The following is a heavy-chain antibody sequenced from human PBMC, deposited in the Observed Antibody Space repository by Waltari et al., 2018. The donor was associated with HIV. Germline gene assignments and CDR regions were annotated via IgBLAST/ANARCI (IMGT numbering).Heavy chain of an antibody. CDR2: IYYSGGT. CDR3: ASGAGEGAFDI. D-gene: IGHD3-16*01. CDR1: GGSISSSSYY. J-gene: IGHJ3*02. V-gene: IGHV4-39*01. Sequence: QLQLQESGPGLVKPSETLSLTCTVSGGSISSSSYYWGWIRQPPGKGLEWFGIIYYSGGTYYNPSLKSRFTIAVNTSKNQFSLKLSSVTAADTAVYYCASGAGEGAFDIWGQGTMVTVSS.